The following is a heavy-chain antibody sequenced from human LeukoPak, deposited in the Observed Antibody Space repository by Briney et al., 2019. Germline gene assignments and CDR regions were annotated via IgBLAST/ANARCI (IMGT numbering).Heavy chain of an antibody. CDR3: ARTELRKFPNYYYYYMDV. J-gene: IGHJ6*03. CDR2: IIPIFGTA. CDR1: GYTFTSYG. D-gene: IGHD1-26*01. Sequence: ASVKVSCTASGYTFTSYGISWVRQAPGQGLEWMGGIIPIFGTANYAQKFQGRVTITTDESTSTAYMELSSLRSEDTAVYYCARTELRKFPNYYYYYMDVWGKGTTVTVSS. V-gene: IGHV1-69*05.